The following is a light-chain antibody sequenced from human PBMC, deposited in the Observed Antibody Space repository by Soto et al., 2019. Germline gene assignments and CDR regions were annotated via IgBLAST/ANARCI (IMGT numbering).Light chain of an antibody. J-gene: IGKJ1*01. CDR3: QQSYSTPVT. Sequence: DIQMTQSPSSLSASEGDRVTITCRASQSISSYLNWYQQKPGKAPKLLIYAASSLQSGVPSRFSGSGSGTDFTLTISRLQPEDFATYYCQQSYSTPVTFGQGTKVDIK. V-gene: IGKV1-39*01. CDR2: AAS. CDR1: QSISSY.